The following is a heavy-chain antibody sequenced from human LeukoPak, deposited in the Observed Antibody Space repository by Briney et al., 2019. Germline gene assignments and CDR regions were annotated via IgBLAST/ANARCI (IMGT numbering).Heavy chain of an antibody. CDR1: GGTFSSYA. CDR3: VRVRYDYGSYYFDY. J-gene: IGHJ4*02. D-gene: IGHD4-17*01. CDR2: IIPIFDTA. V-gene: IGHV1-69*13. Sequence: GASVKVSCKASGGTFSSYAISWMRQAPGQGLEWMGGIIPIFDTANYAQKFQGRVTITADESTSTAYMELSSLRSEDTAVYYCVRVRYDYGSYYFDYWGQGTLVTVSS.